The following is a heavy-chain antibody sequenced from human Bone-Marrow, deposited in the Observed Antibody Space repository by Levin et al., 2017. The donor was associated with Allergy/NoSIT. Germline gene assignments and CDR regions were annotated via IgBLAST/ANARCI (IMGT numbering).Heavy chain of an antibody. CDR1: GFTFSSYA. CDR3: AKAGVLPAAIATLGWFDP. D-gene: IGHD2-2*01. J-gene: IGHJ5*02. V-gene: IGHV3-23*01. Sequence: GESLKISCAASGFTFSSYAMSWVRQAPGKGLEWVSAISGSGGSTYYADSVKGRFTISRDNSKNTLYLQMNSLRAEDTAVYYCAKAGVLPAAIATLGWFDPWGQGTLVTVSS. CDR2: ISGSGGST.